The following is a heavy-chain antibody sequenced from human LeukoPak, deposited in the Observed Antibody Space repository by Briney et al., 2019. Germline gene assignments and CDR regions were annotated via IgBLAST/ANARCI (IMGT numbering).Heavy chain of an antibody. Sequence: GGSLRLSCAASGFTVSSKYMSWVRQAPGKGLEWVSVIYSGGSTYYADSVKGRFTISRDNSKNTVYLQMNSLRAEDTAVYYCARDCSASSSDYYPLGYWGQGTLATVSS. V-gene: IGHV3-66*01. CDR2: IYSGGST. D-gene: IGHD3-22*01. CDR1: GFTVSSKY. CDR3: ARDCSASSSDYYPLGY. J-gene: IGHJ4*02.